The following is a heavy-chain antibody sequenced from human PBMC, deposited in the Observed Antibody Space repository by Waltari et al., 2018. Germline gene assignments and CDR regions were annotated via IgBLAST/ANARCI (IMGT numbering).Heavy chain of an antibody. CDR1: GFSFSTYT. Sequence: EMQLLESGGDLVHPGGSLRLSCAASGFSFSTYTMNWVRQAPGKGREWVVVMTSSGCIHYGGSVKGRFTISRDNSKNTLYLQMNSLRVEDTARYYCAKDEGARLAPTFGMDAWGQGTTVIVSS. CDR3: AKDEGARLAPTFGMDA. J-gene: IGHJ6*02. CDR2: MTSSGCI. V-gene: IGHV3-23*01. D-gene: IGHD3-16*01.